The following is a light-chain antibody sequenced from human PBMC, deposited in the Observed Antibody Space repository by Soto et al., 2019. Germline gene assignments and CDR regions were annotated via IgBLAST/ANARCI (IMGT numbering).Light chain of an antibody. V-gene: IGLV2-14*01. CDR2: EVS. CDR3: SSYTTSNTYV. J-gene: IGLJ1*01. Sequence: SVLTQPSSLSGYPGQSITISFTGRSSDVGGYNYVSWYQQHPGKAPKFMIYEVSRRPSGVSNRFSGSKSGNTASLTVSGLQAEDEADYYCSSYTTSNTYVFGTGTKVTVL. CDR1: SSDVGGYNY.